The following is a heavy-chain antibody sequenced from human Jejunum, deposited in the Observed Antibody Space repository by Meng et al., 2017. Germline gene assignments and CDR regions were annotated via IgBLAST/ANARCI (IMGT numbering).Heavy chain of an antibody. V-gene: IGHV3-72*01. CDR2: TTNKAQSFTT. J-gene: IGHJ4*02. CDR1: GFTFSDHY. D-gene: IGHD3-16*01. CDR3: GRDSMRGGGFDY. Sequence: GGSLRLSCAASGFTFSDHYMDWFRLAPGKGLEWVARTTNKAQSFTTQYAASVKGRFTISRDDSQNSVYLQMNSLKAEDTALYYCGRDSMRGGGFDYWGQGTLVTASS.